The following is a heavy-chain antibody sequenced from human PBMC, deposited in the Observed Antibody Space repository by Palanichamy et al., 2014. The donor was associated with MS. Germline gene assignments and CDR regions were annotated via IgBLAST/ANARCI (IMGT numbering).Heavy chain of an antibody. D-gene: IGHD1-1*01. CDR1: GYNFTSDA. CDR3: ARTTNRDFYYDMDV. J-gene: IGHJ6*02. Sequence: QVHLLQSGAEVKKPGASVKVSCKASGYNFTSDAMHWVRQAPGQRLEWMGWVDSGKGKTKYSQRFQGRLTITWDTSATTVYMDLSSLRSEDTAVYYCARTTNRDFYYDMDVWGQGTTVTVSS. CDR2: VDSGKGKT. V-gene: IGHV1-3*01.